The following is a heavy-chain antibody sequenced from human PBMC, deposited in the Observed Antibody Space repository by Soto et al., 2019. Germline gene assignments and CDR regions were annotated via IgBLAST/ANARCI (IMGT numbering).Heavy chain of an antibody. CDR2: IYHSGAT. V-gene: IGHV4-30-2*01. CDR1: GGSISSGGYS. CDR3: ARGVGVYDSSGYYPRHYYYGMHA. Sequence: PSETLSLTGAVSGGSISSGGYSWSLIRQPPGKGLGWIGYIYHSGATYYNPSLKSRVTISVDRSTNQFSLKLSSVTAADTAVYYCARGVGVYDSSGYYPRHYYYGMHAWGQGTTVTVSS. D-gene: IGHD3-22*01. J-gene: IGHJ6*02.